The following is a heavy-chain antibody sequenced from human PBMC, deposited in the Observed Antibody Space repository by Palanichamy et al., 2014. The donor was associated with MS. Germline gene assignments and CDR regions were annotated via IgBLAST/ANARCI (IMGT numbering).Heavy chain of an antibody. Sequence: EVQLVEVWGRAWSEAGGVPSRLSCAASGFTFSSYTINWVRQAPGTGLEWVSSISSSSTYIYYADSVKGRFTISRDDARNSLYLQMSSLRAEDTAVYFCATDWEWLALWSQGTLVTVSS. J-gene: IGHJ4*02. CDR3: ATDWEWLAL. D-gene: IGHD6-19*01. CDR2: ISSSSTYI. CDR1: GFTFSSYT. V-gene: IGHV3-21*01.